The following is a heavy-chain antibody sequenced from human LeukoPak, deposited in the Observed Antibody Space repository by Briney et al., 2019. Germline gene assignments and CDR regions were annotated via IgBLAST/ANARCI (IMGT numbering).Heavy chain of an antibody. D-gene: IGHD6-19*01. CDR1: GFTFSSYG. CDR2: IWYDGSNE. J-gene: IGHJ3*02. CDR3: AKDRGSGWPDAFDI. Sequence: GRSLRLSCAASGFTFSSYGMHWVRQAPGRGPEWVALIWYDGSNEYYADTVEGRFTISRDNAKNSLYLQMNSLRAEDTALYYCAKDRGSGWPDAFDIWGQGTMVTVSS. V-gene: IGHV3-33*03.